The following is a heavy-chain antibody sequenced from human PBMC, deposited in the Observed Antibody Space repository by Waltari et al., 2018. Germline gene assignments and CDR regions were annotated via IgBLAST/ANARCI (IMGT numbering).Heavy chain of an antibody. CDR1: GFTFGNWW. Sequence: EVQLVESGGGLVNPGGSLRLSCAASGFTFGNWWLDRFRQAPGKGLEWIARIKTQSDGGGATYYAAPVTGRFTVSRDDSKNMLYLQMSSLKTEDTAMYYCTTDQGDSYTFYSFDYWGQGTLVTVSS. D-gene: IGHD3-16*02. V-gene: IGHV3-15*01. CDR2: IKTQSDGGGAT. CDR3: TTDQGDSYTFYSFDY. J-gene: IGHJ4*02.